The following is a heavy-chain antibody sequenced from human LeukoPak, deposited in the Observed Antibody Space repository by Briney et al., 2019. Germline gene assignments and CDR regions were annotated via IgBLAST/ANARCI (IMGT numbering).Heavy chain of an antibody. Sequence: GGSLRLSCVASGFTFSDYYMSWIRQAPGKGLEWVSYIPNTSSYTSYADSVKGRFTISRDNAKSSLYLQMSSLRAEDTAVYYCARAANTAAGTPTLAIDYWGQGTLVTVSS. CDR1: GFTFSDYY. V-gene: IGHV3-11*05. D-gene: IGHD6-13*01. J-gene: IGHJ4*02. CDR2: IPNTSSYT. CDR3: ARAANTAAGTPTLAIDY.